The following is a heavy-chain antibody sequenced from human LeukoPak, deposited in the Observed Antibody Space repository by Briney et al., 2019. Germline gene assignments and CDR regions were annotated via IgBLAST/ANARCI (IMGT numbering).Heavy chain of an antibody. V-gene: IGHV4-34*01. CDR2: TNHSGST. CDR1: GGSFSGYY. D-gene: IGHD2-2*02. CDR3: ARGLIVVVPAAISEGYYYGMDV. J-gene: IGHJ6*02. Sequence: SETLSLTCAVYGGSFSGYYWSWIRQPPGKGLEWIGETNHSGSTNYNPSLKSRVTISVDTSKNQFSLKLSSVTAADTAVYYCARGLIVVVPAAISEGYYYGMDVWGQGTTVTVSS.